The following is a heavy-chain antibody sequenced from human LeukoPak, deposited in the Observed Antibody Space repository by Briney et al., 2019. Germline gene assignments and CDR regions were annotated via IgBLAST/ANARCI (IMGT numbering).Heavy chain of an antibody. D-gene: IGHD3-22*01. CDR1: GGSVSSGSYY. J-gene: IGHJ4*02. CDR2: IYYSGST. CDR3: ARDRRDYYDSSGYFDY. Sequence: SETLSLTCTVSGGSVSSGSYYWSWIRQPPGKGLEWIGYIYYSGSTNYNPSLKSRVTISVDTSKNQFSLKLSSVTAADTAMYYCARDRRDYYDSSGYFDYWGQGTLVTVSS. V-gene: IGHV4-61*01.